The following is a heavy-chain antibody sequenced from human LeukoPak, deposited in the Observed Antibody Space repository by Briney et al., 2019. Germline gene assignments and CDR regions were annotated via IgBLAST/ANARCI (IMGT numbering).Heavy chain of an antibody. Sequence: PGGSLRLSCAASGFTVSSNYMSWVRQAPGKGLEWVSAISGSGGSTYYADFVKGRFTISRDNSKNTLYLQMNSLRAEDTAVYYCAKGTSPGMDVWGQGTTVTVSS. CDR3: AKGTSPGMDV. D-gene: IGHD3-16*01. V-gene: IGHV3-23*01. J-gene: IGHJ6*02. CDR2: ISGSGGST. CDR1: GFTVSSNY.